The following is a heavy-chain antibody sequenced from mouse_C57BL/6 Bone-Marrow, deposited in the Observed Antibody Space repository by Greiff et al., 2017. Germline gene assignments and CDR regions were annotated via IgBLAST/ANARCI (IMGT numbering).Heavy chain of an antibody. CDR3: TTFIYDGYYWFAY. CDR1: GFNIKDDY. V-gene: IGHV14-4*01. D-gene: IGHD2-3*01. J-gene: IGHJ3*01. Sequence: DVQLQESGAELVRPGASVKLSCTASGFNIKDDYMHWVKQRPEQGLEWIGWIDPENGDTEYASKFQGKATITADTSSNTAYLQLSSLTSEDTAVYYCTTFIYDGYYWFAYWGQGTLVTVSA. CDR2: IDPENGDT.